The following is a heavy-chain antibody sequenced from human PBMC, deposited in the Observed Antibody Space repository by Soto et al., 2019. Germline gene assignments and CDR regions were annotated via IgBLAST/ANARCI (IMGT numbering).Heavy chain of an antibody. J-gene: IGHJ6*02. D-gene: IGHD3-10*01. V-gene: IGHV4-34*01. Sequence: QVQLQQWGAGLLKPSETLSLTCAVYGGSFSGYYWSWIRQPPGKGLEWIGEINHSGSTNYNPSLKRRVTISVDTSKNQFSLKLSSVTAADTAVYYCARKYPYGSGSYFPYYYYGMDVWGQGTTVTVSS. CDR3: ARKYPYGSGSYFPYYYYGMDV. CDR1: GGSFSGYY. CDR2: INHSGST.